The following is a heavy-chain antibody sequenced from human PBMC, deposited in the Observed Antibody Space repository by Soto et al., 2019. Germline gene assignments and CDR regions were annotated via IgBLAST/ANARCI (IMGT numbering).Heavy chain of an antibody. CDR3: ARSRRYNYGMDV. V-gene: IGHV4-34*01. Sequence: SETLSLTCAVYGGSFSGYYWSWIRQPPGKGLEWIGEINHSGSTNYNPSLKSRVTISVDTSKNQFSLKLSSVTAADTAVYYCARSRRYNYGMDVRGQGTTVTVSS. CDR2: INHSGST. CDR1: GGSFSGYY. J-gene: IGHJ6*02.